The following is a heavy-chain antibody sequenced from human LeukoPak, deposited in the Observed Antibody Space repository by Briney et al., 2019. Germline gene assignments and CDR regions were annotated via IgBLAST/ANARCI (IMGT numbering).Heavy chain of an antibody. J-gene: IGHJ5*02. V-gene: IGHV1-2*06. Sequence: GASVKVSCKASGYTFTGYYMHWVRQAPGQGLEWMGRINPNSGGTNYAQKFQGRVTMTRDTSISTAYMELSRLRSDDTAVYYCARGRAARNQNWFDPWGQGTLVTVSS. D-gene: IGHD2-15*01. CDR2: INPNSGGT. CDR3: ARGRAARNQNWFDP. CDR1: GYTFTGYY.